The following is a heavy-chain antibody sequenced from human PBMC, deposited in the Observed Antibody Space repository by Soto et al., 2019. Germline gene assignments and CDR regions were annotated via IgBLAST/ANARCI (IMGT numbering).Heavy chain of an antibody. J-gene: IGHJ3*02. D-gene: IGHD6-6*01. CDR1: GGSISSSSYY. V-gene: IGHV4-39*01. CDR2: IYYRGST. CDR3: ARRESIAARRGAFDI. Sequence: SETLSLTCTVSGGSISSSSYYWGWIRQPPGKGLEWIGSIYYRGSTHYNPSLKSRVTISADTSKNQFSLKLSSVTAADTAVYYCARRESIAARRGAFDIWGQGTMVTVSS.